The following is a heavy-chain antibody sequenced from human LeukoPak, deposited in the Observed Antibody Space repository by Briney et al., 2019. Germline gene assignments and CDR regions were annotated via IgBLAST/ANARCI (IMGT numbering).Heavy chain of an antibody. CDR3: ARDLTSTPYWELDY. CDR2: MNPKSGDT. Sequence: ASVKVSCKASGYTLIDYYIHWVRQATGQGLEWMGWMNPKSGDTQYAEKFQGRVTMTRDTSISTAYKELTRLTSEDTALYFCARDLTSTPYWELDYWGQGTLVTVSS. CDR1: GYTLIDYY. J-gene: IGHJ4*02. V-gene: IGHV1-2*02. D-gene: IGHD1-26*01.